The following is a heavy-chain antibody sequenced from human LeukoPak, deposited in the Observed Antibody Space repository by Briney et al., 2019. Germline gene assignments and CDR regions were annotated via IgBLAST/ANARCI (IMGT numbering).Heavy chain of an antibody. CDR3: AGYCSGGSCSYYYYGMDV. V-gene: IGHV3-21*01. D-gene: IGHD2-15*01. CDR1: GFTFSSYS. CDR2: ISSSSSYI. Sequence: PGGSLRLSCAASGFTFSSYSMNWVRQAPGKGLEWVSSISSSSSYIYYADSVKGRFTISRDSAKNSLYLQMNSLRAEDTAVYYCAGYCSGGSCSYYYYGMDVWGQGTTVTVSS. J-gene: IGHJ6*02.